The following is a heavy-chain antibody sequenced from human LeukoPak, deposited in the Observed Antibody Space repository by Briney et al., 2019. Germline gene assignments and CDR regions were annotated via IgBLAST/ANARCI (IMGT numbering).Heavy chain of an antibody. CDR1: GFTFSSYA. CDR3: AKASNYDFWSGEQFDR. J-gene: IGHJ5*02. Sequence: GGSLRLSCAASGFTFSSYAMSWVRQAPGKGLEWVSAISGSGGSTYYADSVKGRFTISRDNSKNTLYLQMNSLGAEDTAVYYCAKASNYDFWSGEQFDRWGQGTLVTVSS. D-gene: IGHD3-3*01. CDR2: ISGSGGST. V-gene: IGHV3-23*01.